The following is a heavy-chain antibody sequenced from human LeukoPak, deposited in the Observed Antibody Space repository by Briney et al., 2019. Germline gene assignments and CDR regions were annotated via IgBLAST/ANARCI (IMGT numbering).Heavy chain of an antibody. Sequence: PGGSLRLSCAASGFTFSSYGMHWVRQAPGKGLEWVAVIWYDGSNKYYADSVKGRFTISRDNSKNTLYLQMNSLRAEDTAVYYCARDREEGYYDSSGYYYGYFDYWGQGTLVTVSS. CDR1: GFTFSSYG. J-gene: IGHJ4*02. D-gene: IGHD3-22*01. CDR3: ARDREEGYYDSSGYYYGYFDY. V-gene: IGHV3-30*19. CDR2: IWYDGSNK.